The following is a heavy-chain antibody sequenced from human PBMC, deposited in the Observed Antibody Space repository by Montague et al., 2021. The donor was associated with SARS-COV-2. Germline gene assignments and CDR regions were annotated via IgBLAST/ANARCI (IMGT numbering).Heavy chain of an antibody. Sequence: PALVKPTQTLTLTCTFSGSSLSTSGVGVGWIRQPPGKALEWLALIYWDDDKRYSPSLKSRLIITKDTSKNQVVLTMTNMDPVDTATYYCAHRVRGVPSDAFDTWGQETMVAVSS. D-gene: IGHD3-10*01. CDR2: IYWDDDK. CDR1: GSSLSTSGVG. J-gene: IGHJ3*02. V-gene: IGHV2-5*02. CDR3: AHRVRGVPSDAFDT.